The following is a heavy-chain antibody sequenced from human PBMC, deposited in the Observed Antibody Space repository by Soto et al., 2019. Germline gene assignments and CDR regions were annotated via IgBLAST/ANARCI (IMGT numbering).Heavy chain of an antibody. J-gene: IGHJ3*02. Sequence: TSETLSLTCGVSGGSVISSSWWTWVRQSPGKGLEWIGVIYHAGSPSYNPSFQSRISISLDKSKNSFSLRLTSVTAADAAIYYCARGSSFRGDFDIWGQGTTVTVSS. CDR3: ARGSSFRGDFDI. CDR1: GGSVISSSW. D-gene: IGHD2-21*01. CDR2: IYHAGSP. V-gene: IGHV4-4*02.